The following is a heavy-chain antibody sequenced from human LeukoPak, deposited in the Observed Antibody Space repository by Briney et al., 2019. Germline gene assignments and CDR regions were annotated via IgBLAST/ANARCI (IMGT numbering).Heavy chain of an antibody. D-gene: IGHD7-27*01. J-gene: IGHJ4*02. V-gene: IGHV3-72*01. CDR3: ARGNRGFDY. Sequence: GGSLRLSCAASGFTFGDYAMGWVRQAPGKGLEWVGRIRKKANSYTTEYAASEKGRFTISRDDSKNSLYLQMNGLKTEDTAVYYCARGNRGFDYWGQGTLVTVSS. CDR2: IRKKANSYTT. CDR1: GFTFGDYA.